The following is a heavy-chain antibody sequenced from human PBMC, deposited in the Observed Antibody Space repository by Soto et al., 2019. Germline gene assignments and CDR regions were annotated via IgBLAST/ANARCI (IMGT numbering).Heavy chain of an antibody. D-gene: IGHD3-22*01. CDR1: GYTFTSYA. V-gene: IGHV1-3*01. CDR3: ARGDGYYYFDY. J-gene: IGHJ4*02. CDR2: INAGNDNT. Sequence: QVQPVQSGAEVKKPGASVKVSCKASGYTFTSYAMHWVRQAPGQRLEWMGWINAGNDNTKYSQKFQGRVTITRDTSASTAYMELSSLRSEDTAVYYCARGDGYYYFDYWGQGTLVTVSS.